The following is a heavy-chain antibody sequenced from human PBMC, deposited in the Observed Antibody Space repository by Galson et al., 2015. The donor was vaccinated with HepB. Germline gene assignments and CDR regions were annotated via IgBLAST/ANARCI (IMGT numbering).Heavy chain of an antibody. Sequence: SETLSLTCTVSGGSISSYYWSWIRQPPGKGLEWIGYIYYSGSTNYNPSLKSRVTISVDTSKNQFSLKLSSVTAADTAVYYCAREVQGVVAAKVNWFDPWGQGTLVPVSS. D-gene: IGHD2-15*01. CDR1: GGSISSYY. CDR2: IYYSGST. CDR3: AREVQGVVAAKVNWFDP. V-gene: IGHV4-59*12. J-gene: IGHJ5*02.